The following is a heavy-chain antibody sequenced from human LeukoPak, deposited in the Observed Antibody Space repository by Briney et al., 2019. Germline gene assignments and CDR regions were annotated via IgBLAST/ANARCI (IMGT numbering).Heavy chain of an antibody. Sequence: PGGSLRLSCAASGFTFSNYNMNWVRQAPGKGLEWVSYISRRSSAIFYADSVKGRFTISRDNAQQSLYLQMNSPRDEDTAVYYCARESSGSYLVFDFWGQGTLVTVSS. D-gene: IGHD1-26*01. J-gene: IGHJ4*02. CDR3: ARESSGSYLVFDF. CDR2: ISRRSSAI. V-gene: IGHV3-48*02. CDR1: GFTFSNYN.